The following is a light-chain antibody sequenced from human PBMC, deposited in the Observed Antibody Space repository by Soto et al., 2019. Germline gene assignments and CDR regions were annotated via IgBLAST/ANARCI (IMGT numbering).Light chain of an antibody. V-gene: IGKV1-39*01. J-gene: IGKJ1*01. CDR3: QPGGTTPPWT. CDR1: QTISSY. CDR2: AAS. Sequence: DIQMTQSPSSLSASVGDRVTITCRASQTISSYLNWYQQKPGKAPKLLIYAASSLQSGVPSRFSGSGSGTDFTLTINSLQPGDFATYYCQPGGTTPPWTFGQGTKV.